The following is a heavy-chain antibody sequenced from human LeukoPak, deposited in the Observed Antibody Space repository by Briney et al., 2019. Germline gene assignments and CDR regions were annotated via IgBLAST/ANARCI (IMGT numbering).Heavy chain of an antibody. CDR2: ISPSGDRT. CDR3: ARAFRPASDPHDFYDF. CDR1: GFTFSSYA. J-gene: IGHJ3*01. Sequence: PGGSLRLSCAASGFTFSSYAMHWVRQASGKRLEYVSAISPSGDRTWYADSVKGRFTISRDNSKNTMYLQMGSLRPEDMGVYYCARAFRPASDPHDFYDFWGRGTTVTVSS. V-gene: IGHV3-64*02. D-gene: IGHD3/OR15-3a*01.